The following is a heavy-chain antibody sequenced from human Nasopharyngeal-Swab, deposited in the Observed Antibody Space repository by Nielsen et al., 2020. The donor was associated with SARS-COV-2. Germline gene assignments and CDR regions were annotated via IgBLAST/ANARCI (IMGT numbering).Heavy chain of an antibody. CDR1: GFTFSSYS. CDR3: ARAGLSSWHFDY. V-gene: IGHV3-21*01. J-gene: IGHJ4*02. D-gene: IGHD6-13*01. CDR2: ISGSSYI. Sequence: GGSLRLSCAASGFTFSSYSMYWVRQAPGKGLEWVSSISGSSYIYYADSVKGRFTISGDNAKNSLYLQMNSLRAGDTAVYYCARAGLSSWHFDYWGQGTLVTVSS.